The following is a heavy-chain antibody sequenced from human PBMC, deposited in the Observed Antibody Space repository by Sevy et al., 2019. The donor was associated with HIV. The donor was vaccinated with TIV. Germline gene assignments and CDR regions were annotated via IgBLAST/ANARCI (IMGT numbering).Heavy chain of an antibody. Sequence: SETLSLTCAVSGYSISSGYYWGWIRQPPGKGLEWIGSIYHSGSTYYNPSLKSRVTISVDTSKNQFSLKLSSVTAADTAMYYCARQWLEGNWFDPWGQGTLVTVSS. V-gene: IGHV4-38-2*01. D-gene: IGHD6-19*01. CDR1: GYSISSGYY. CDR2: IYHSGST. CDR3: ARQWLEGNWFDP. J-gene: IGHJ5*02.